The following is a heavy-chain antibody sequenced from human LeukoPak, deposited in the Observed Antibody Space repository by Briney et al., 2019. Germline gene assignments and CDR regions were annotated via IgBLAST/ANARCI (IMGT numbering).Heavy chain of an antibody. V-gene: IGHV1-18*01. CDR2: ISAYNGNT. D-gene: IGHD1-1*01. J-gene: IGHJ4*02. Sequence: ASVKVSCTASGYTFTIYGISWVRQAPGQGREGMGWISAYNGNTNYAQKLQGRVTMTTDTSTSTAYMELRSLRSDDTAVYYCARDKAGTTVDYWGQGTLVTVSS. CDR3: ARDKAGTTVDY. CDR1: GYTFTIYG.